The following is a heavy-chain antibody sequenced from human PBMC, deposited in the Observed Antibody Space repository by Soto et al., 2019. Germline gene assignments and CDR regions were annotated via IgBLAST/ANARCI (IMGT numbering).Heavy chain of an antibody. J-gene: IGHJ5*02. Sequence: GGSLRLSCAASGFTFTSHAMNWVRQAPGKGLEWVAIISYDGSTKFYADSVKGRFTISRDNAKNTVYLHLNSLRGEDTAVYYCARAQSSTVITSTHFDPWGQGPPVTVSS. CDR1: GFTFTSHA. D-gene: IGHD4-17*01. V-gene: IGHV3-30-3*01. CDR3: ARAQSSTVITSTHFDP. CDR2: ISYDGSTK.